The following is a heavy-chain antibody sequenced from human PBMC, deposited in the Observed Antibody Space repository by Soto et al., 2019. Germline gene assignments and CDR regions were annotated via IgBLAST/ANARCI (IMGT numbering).Heavy chain of an antibody. D-gene: IGHD5-18*01. V-gene: IGHV3-74*01. CDR1: GFTFSSYW. CDR3: AREGDSYGYYFDY. CDR2: INSDGSST. Sequence: PGGSLRLSCAASGFTFSSYWMHWVRQAPGKGLVWVSRINSDGSSTSYADSVKGRFTISRDNAKNTLYLQMNSLRAEDTAVYYCAREGDSYGYYFDYWGQGTLVTVSS. J-gene: IGHJ4*02.